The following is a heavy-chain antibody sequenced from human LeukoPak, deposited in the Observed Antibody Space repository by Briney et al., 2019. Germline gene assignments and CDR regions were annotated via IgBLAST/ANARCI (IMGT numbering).Heavy chain of an antibody. CDR2: ISHSGST. CDR1: GGSFSNYY. Sequence: SETLSLTCAVYGGSFSNYYWSWIRQPPGEGLEWIGEISHSGSTNYNPSLKSRVTISIDTSKNQFSLKLSSVTAADTAIYYCARVYSYGFSSVNYWGQGTLVTVSS. CDR3: ARVYSYGFSSVNY. J-gene: IGHJ4*02. D-gene: IGHD5-18*01. V-gene: IGHV4-34*01.